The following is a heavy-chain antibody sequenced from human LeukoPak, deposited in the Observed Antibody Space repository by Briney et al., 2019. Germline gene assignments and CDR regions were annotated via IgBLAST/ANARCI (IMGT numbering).Heavy chain of an antibody. CDR3: ARSRDGSGSYSID. CDR2: IYYSGST. Sequence: SETLSLTCTVSGDSITSSSYYWGWIRQPPGKGLEWIGSIYYSGSTYYNPSLKSRVTISVDKSKNQFSLKLSSVTAADTAVYYCARSRDGSGSYSIDWGQGTLVTVSS. J-gene: IGHJ4*02. V-gene: IGHV4-39*07. CDR1: GDSITSSSYY. D-gene: IGHD3-10*01.